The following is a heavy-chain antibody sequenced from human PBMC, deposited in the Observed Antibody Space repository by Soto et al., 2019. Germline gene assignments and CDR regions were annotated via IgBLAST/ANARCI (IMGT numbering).Heavy chain of an antibody. Sequence: SVKVSCKASGYTFTGHYIHWVRQAPEQGPEWMGGIIPIFGTANYAQKFQGRVTITADESTSTAYMELSSLRSEDTAVYYCARVGRDCSGGSCYSDYYYGMDVWGQGTTVTVSS. CDR3: ARVGRDCSGGSCYSDYYYGMDV. D-gene: IGHD2-15*01. J-gene: IGHJ6*02. V-gene: IGHV1-69*13. CDR2: IIPIFGTA. CDR1: GYTFTGHY.